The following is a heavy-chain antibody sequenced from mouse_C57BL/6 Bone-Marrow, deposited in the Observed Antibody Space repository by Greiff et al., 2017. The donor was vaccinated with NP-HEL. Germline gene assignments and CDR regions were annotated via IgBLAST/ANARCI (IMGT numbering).Heavy chain of an antibody. CDR1: GYTFTSYW. V-gene: IGHV1-53*01. CDR3: ARSSSGYVYCYSMDY. Sequence: VQLQQPGTELVKPGASVKLSCKASGYTFTSYWMHWVKQRPGQGLEWIGNINPSNGGTNYNEKFKSKATLTVDKSSSTAYMQLSSLTSEDSAVYYYARSSSGYVYCYSMDYWGQGTSVTVSS. J-gene: IGHJ4*01. D-gene: IGHD3-2*02. CDR2: INPSNGGT.